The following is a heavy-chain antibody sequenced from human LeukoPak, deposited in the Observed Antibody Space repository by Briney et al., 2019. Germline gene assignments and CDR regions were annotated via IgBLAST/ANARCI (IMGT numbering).Heavy chain of an antibody. D-gene: IGHD7-27*01. CDR3: ARALRWIGGLGIKAFDI. V-gene: IGHV1-3*01. CDR2: INAGNGNT. Sequence: ASVTVSCKASGYTFTSYAMHWVRQAPGQRLERMRWINAGNGNTKYSQKFQGRVTMTRNTSISTAYMELSSLRSEDTAVYYCARALRWIGGLGIKAFDIWGQGTMVTVSS. J-gene: IGHJ3*02. CDR1: GYTFTSYA.